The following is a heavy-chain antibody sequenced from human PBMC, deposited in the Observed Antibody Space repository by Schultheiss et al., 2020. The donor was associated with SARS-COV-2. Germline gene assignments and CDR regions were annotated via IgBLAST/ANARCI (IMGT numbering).Heavy chain of an antibody. V-gene: IGHV1-3*01. Sequence: ASVKVSCKASGYTFTSYAMHWVRQAPGQRLEWMGWINAGNGNTKYSQKFQGRVTITADESTSTAYMELSSLRSEDTAVYYCARDSSGYNRIDYWGQGTLVTVSS. D-gene: IGHD5-24*01. CDR3: ARDSSGYNRIDY. J-gene: IGHJ4*02. CDR1: GYTFTSYA. CDR2: INAGNGNT.